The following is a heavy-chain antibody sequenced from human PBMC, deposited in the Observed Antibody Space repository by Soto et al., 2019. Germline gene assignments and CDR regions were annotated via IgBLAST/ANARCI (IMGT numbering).Heavy chain of an antibody. J-gene: IGHJ4*02. V-gene: IGHV3-30*18. CDR3: AKQYYDSSGYDY. Sequence: QVQLVESGGGVVQPGRSLRLSCAASGFTFSSYDMQWVRQAPGKGLEWVAVISYDGSNKYYADSVKGRFTISRDNSKNTLYLQIHSLRPEDTAVYYCAKQYYDSSGYDYWGQGTLVTVSS. CDR1: GFTFSSYD. CDR2: ISYDGSNK. D-gene: IGHD3-22*01.